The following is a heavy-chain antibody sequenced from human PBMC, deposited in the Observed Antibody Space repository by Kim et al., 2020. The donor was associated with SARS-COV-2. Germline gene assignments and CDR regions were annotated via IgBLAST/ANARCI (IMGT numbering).Heavy chain of an antibody. J-gene: IGHJ4*02. CDR3: ARDRGDPLIHEGGY. CDR1: GFTFNSYS. CDR2: ISSGSGTI. D-gene: IGHD2-8*01. Sequence: GGSLRLSCVGSGFTFNSYSMTWVRQAPGKGLEWLSYISSGSGTIVYADSVKGRFTISRDNAKNSLYLQMNSLRDEDTGVYYCARDRGDPLIHEGGYWGQGTLVTVSS. V-gene: IGHV3-48*02.